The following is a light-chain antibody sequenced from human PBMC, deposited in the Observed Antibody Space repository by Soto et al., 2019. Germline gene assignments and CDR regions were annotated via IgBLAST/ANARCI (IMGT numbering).Light chain of an antibody. CDR1: SANIGNNY. J-gene: IGLJ1*01. CDR2: SNN. V-gene: IGLV1-47*02. CDR3: VSCDDSLSGLV. Sequence: QSVLTQPPSASGTPGQRVTISCSGRSANIGNNYVCWYQQLPGTAPKLLIYSNNQRPSGVPDRFSGSKSGTSASLAISGLRSEDEAYYYCVSCDDSLSGLVFGTGTKVTVL.